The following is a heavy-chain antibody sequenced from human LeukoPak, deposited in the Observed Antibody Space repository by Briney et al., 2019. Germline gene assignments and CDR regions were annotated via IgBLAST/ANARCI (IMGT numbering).Heavy chain of an antibody. CDR1: GFTFSSYS. CDR2: IYTGGVT. V-gene: IGHV3-66*01. Sequence: PGGSLRLSCAASGFTFSSYSMNWVRQAPGRGLEWVSVIYTGGVTKYADSVKGRFTISRDNSKSTVNLQMNNLSDEDTGAYVCARENLDHWGQGTLVIVSS. CDR3: ARENLDH. J-gene: IGHJ4*02. D-gene: IGHD1-14*01.